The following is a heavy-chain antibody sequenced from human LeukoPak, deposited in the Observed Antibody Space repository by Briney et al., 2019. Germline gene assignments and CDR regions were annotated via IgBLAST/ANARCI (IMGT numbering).Heavy chain of an antibody. J-gene: IGHJ5*02. CDR2: ISGSGVST. D-gene: IGHD3-22*01. CDR3: AKSSRPVITTTSDWFDP. Sequence: PGGSLRLSCAASGVIFSSYAMSWVRQAPGKGLEWVSAISGSGVSTYYADSVKGRFTISRDNSKNTLYLQMNSLRAEDTAVYYCAKSSRPVITTTSDWFDPWGQGTLVTVSS. CDR1: GVIFSSYA. V-gene: IGHV3-23*01.